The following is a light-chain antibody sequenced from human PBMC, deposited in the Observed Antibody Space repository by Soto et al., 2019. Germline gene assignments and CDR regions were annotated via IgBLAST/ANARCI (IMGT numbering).Light chain of an antibody. Sequence: DIQLTQSPPTLSASVGDRVTITCRASQSIRYYLAWYQQMPGKAPKLLIYGASSLQSGVPSRFSGSGSGTEFTLTISSLQPDDFATYFCQHHNSYSQTFGQGPQVEIK. V-gene: IGKV1-5*01. J-gene: IGKJ1*01. CDR3: QHHNSYSQT. CDR1: QSIRYY. CDR2: GAS.